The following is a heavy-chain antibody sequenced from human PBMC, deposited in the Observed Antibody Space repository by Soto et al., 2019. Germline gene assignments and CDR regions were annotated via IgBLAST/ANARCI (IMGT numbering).Heavy chain of an antibody. V-gene: IGHV1-69*13. Sequence: SVKVSCKASGGTFSSYAISWVRQAPGQGLEWMGGIIPIFGTANYAQKFQGRVTITADESTSTAYMELSSLRSEDTAVYYCARDSLAYCGGDCYLDAFDIWGQGTMVTVSS. CDR1: GGTFSSYA. CDR2: IIPIFGTA. J-gene: IGHJ3*02. D-gene: IGHD2-21*02. CDR3: ARDSLAYCGGDCYLDAFDI.